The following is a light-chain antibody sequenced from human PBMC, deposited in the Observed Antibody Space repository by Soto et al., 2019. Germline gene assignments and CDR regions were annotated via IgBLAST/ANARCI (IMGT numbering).Light chain of an antibody. CDR1: SSDVGGYNY. J-gene: IGLJ1*01. Sequence: QSALTQPASVSGSPGQSITISCTGTSSDVGGYNYVSWYQQHPGKAPKLMIFEVTNRPSGVSNRFSGSKSGNTASLTISGLQAEHEADYYCSSYTDRSTPYVFGPGTKLTVL. CDR2: EVT. V-gene: IGLV2-14*01. CDR3: SSYTDRSTPYV.